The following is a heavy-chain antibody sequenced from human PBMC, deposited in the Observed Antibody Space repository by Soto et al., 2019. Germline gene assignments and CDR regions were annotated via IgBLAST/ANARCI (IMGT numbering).Heavy chain of an antibody. V-gene: IGHV4-39*01. CDR1: GDSISSSSYY. CDR3: ARRDVDTAMVYFDY. Sequence: SETLSLTCTVSGDSISSSSYYWGWIRQPPGKGVEGIGSTYYSRPTSSTPSLKSRVTIPVDTSKNQFSLKLSSVTAADTAVYYCARRDVDTAMVYFDYWGQGTLVTVSS. J-gene: IGHJ4*02. D-gene: IGHD5-18*01. CDR2: TYYSRPT.